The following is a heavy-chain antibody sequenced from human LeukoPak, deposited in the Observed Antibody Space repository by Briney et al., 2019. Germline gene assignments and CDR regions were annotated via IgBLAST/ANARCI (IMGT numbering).Heavy chain of an antibody. V-gene: IGHV4-39*07. CDR2: IYYSGST. D-gene: IGHD3-10*01. Sequence: PSETLSLTCTVSGGSISSSSYYWGWIRQPPGKGLEWIGSIYYSGSTYYNPSLKSRVTISVDTSKNQFSLKLSSVTAADTAVYYCAKTYGSGSSFHIWGQGTMVTVSS. CDR3: AKTYGSGSSFHI. CDR1: GGSISSSSYY. J-gene: IGHJ3*02.